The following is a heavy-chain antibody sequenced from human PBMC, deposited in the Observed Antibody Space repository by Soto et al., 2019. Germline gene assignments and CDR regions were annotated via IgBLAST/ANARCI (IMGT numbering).Heavy chain of an antibody. CDR2: IYYNGST. V-gene: IGHV4-59*01. D-gene: IGHD3-3*01. CDR3: ARSSDDSFYYYYGLDV. Sequence: PSETLSLTCTVSGGSISSYYWSWIRQPPGKGLEWIGYIYYNGSTNYNPSLKSRVTMSVDTSKNQFSLKLSSVTAADTAVYYCARSSDDSFYYYYGLDVWGQGTTVPVSS. J-gene: IGHJ6*02. CDR1: GGSISSYY.